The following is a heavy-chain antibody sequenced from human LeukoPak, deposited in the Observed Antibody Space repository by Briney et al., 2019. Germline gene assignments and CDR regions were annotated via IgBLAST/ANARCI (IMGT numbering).Heavy chain of an antibody. CDR1: GFTFSSYS. Sequence: GGSLRLSCAASGFTFSSYSMNWVRQAPGKGLEWVSSISSSSSYIYYADSVKGRFTISRDNAKNSLYLQMNSLRAEDTAVYYCARVTYCSSTSCRDHAFDIWGQGTMVTVSS. J-gene: IGHJ3*02. CDR3: ARVTYCSSTSCRDHAFDI. D-gene: IGHD2-2*01. V-gene: IGHV3-21*01. CDR2: ISSSSSYI.